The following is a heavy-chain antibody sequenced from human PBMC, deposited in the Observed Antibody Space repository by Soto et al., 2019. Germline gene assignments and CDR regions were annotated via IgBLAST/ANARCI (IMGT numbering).Heavy chain of an antibody. Sequence: PGESLKSACKGSGYSFTSYWIGWVRQMPGKGLEWMGFIYPGDPATRYSPPFQDQVTISADKSISTAYLQWSSLKASDTAMYYCARLALGYDYVWGSYRPPFDYWGQGTLVTVSS. CDR1: GYSFTSYW. CDR2: IYPGDPAT. V-gene: IGHV5-51*01. CDR3: ARLALGYDYVWGSYRPPFDY. D-gene: IGHD3-16*02. J-gene: IGHJ4*02.